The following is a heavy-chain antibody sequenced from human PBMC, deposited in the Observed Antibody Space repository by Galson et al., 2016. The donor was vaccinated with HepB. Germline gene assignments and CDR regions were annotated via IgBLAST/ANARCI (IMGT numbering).Heavy chain of an antibody. CDR2: INPSGGST. CDR3: AREGAEMAVAGTAFDY. Sequence: SVKVSCKASGYTFTRYYIHWVRQAPGQGLEWMGVINPSGGSTKDAQKFQGRVTMTRDTSTSTVYLERSSLTSEDTAMYYCAREGAEMAVAGTAFDYWGQGTLVTVSS. CDR1: GYTFTRYY. D-gene: IGHD6-19*01. J-gene: IGHJ4*02. V-gene: IGHV1-46*01.